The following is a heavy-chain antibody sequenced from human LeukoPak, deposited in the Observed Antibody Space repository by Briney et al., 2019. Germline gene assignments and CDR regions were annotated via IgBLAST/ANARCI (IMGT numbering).Heavy chain of an antibody. CDR3: ASLYRVAVASGDY. D-gene: IGHD6-19*01. V-gene: IGHV4-34*01. Sequence: SETLSLTCAVYGGSFSGYYWSWIRQPPGKGLEWIGEINHSGSTNYNPSLKSRVTISVDTSKNQFSLKLSSVTAADTAVYYCASLYRVAVASGDYWGQGTLVTVPS. CDR1: GGSFSGYY. CDR2: INHSGST. J-gene: IGHJ4*02.